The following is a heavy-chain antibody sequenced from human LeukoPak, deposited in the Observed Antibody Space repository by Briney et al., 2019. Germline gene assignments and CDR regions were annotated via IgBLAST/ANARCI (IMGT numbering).Heavy chain of an antibody. J-gene: IGHJ4*02. CDR3: ARDGSGNGRFDY. Sequence: SETLSLTCTVSGGSISSGGCYWSWIRQPPGKGLEWIGYIYHSGSTYYNPSLKSRVTISVDRSKNQFSLKLSSVTAADTAVYYCARDGSGNGRFDYWGQGTLVTVSS. V-gene: IGHV4-30-2*01. CDR2: IYHSGST. D-gene: IGHD3-3*01. CDR1: GGSISSGGCY.